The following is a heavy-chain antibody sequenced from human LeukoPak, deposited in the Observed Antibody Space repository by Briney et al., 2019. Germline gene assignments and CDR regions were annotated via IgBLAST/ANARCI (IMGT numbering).Heavy chain of an antibody. D-gene: IGHD3-3*01. Sequence: GESLKISCKGSGYSFTSYWIGWVRPMPGKGLEWMGIIYPGDSDTRYSPSFQGQVTISADKSISTAYLQWSSLKASDTAMYYCAREGALRFLEWLLQPYDAFDIWGQGTMVTVSS. V-gene: IGHV5-51*01. CDR3: AREGALRFLEWLLQPYDAFDI. CDR2: IYPGDSDT. CDR1: GYSFTSYW. J-gene: IGHJ3*02.